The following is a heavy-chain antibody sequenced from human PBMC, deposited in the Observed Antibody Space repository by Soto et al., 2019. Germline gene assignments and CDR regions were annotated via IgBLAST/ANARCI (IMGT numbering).Heavy chain of an antibody. Sequence: QVQLVQSGAEVKKPGSSVKVSCKASGGTFSSYAINWVRQAPGQGLEWMGGIIPIFGTADYAQKFQGRVTITADESTSTAYMELSSLSSEDTAVYYWASRITGSPHYYYGMDVWGQGTTVTVSS. CDR2: IIPIFGTA. J-gene: IGHJ6*02. D-gene: IGHD1-20*01. CDR3: ASRITGSPHYYYGMDV. CDR1: GGTFSSYA. V-gene: IGHV1-69*12.